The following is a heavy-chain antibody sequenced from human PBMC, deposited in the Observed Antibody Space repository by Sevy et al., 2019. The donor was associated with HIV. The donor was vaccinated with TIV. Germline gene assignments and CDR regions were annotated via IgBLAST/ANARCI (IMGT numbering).Heavy chain of an antibody. D-gene: IGHD3-10*01. CDR2: IIPTFDTA. CDR3: ARAGENLYYSYYDY. J-gene: IGHJ4*02. V-gene: IGHV1-69*13. Sequence: ASVKVSCKASGDTLRKHAISWVRQAPGKGLEWMGGIIPTFDTANFPRKFQDRVTITADESTSKVYMELSSLRSEETAVYYCARAGENLYYSYYDYWGQGTLVTVSS. CDR1: GDTLRKHA.